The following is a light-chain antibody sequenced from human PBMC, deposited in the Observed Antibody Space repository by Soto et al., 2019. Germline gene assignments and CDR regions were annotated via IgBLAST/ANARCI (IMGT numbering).Light chain of an antibody. V-gene: IGLV1-44*01. CDR3: AAWDDDMNGPL. J-gene: IGLJ2*01. CDR1: SSNIGSNT. Sequence: QSVLTQPPSASGTPGQRVTISCSGSSSNIGSNTVNWYQQLPGTAPKLLIYSINQRPSGVPARFSGSKSGTSASLAISGLQSEDEADYYCAAWDDDMNGPLFGGGTKLTVL. CDR2: SIN.